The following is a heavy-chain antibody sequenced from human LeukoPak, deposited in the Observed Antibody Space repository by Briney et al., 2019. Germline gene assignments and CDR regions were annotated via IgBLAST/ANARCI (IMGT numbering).Heavy chain of an antibody. CDR2: IWYDGSNK. J-gene: IGHJ4*02. V-gene: IGHV3-33*01. CDR3: AREGGTVATALDY. Sequence: SGRSLRLSCAASGFTFSSYGMHWVRQAPGKGLEWVAVIWYDGSNKYYADSVKGRFTISGDNSKNTLYLQMNSLRAEDTAVYYCAREGGTVATALDYWGQGTLVTVSS. D-gene: IGHD5-12*01. CDR1: GFTFSSYG.